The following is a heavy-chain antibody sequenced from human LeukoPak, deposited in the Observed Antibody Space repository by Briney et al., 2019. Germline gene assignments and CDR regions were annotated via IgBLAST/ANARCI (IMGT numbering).Heavy chain of an antibody. D-gene: IGHD2-21*02. V-gene: IGHV5-51*01. CDR3: ARRPLCGGDCSLDY. J-gene: IGHJ4*02. CDR1: GYXFTNYW. CDR2: IYPGNSDT. Sequence: GESLKISCKGSGYXFTNYWIGWVRQMPGKGLEWTGIIYPGNSDTRYSPSFQGQVTISADKSISTAYLQWSSLKASDTAMYYCARRPLCGGDCSLDYWGQGTLVTVSS.